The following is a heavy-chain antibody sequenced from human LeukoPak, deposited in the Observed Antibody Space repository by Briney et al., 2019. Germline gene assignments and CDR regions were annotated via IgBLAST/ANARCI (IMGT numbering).Heavy chain of an antibody. CDR3: ARGLSDSYGYGY. Sequence: GGSLRLSCAASGFTFSSYAMHWVRQAPGKGLEWVAVISYDGSNKYYADSVKGRFTISRDNAKNSLYLQMNSLRAEDTAVYYCARGLSDSYGYGYWGQGTLVTVSS. V-gene: IGHV3-30*04. CDR2: ISYDGSNK. D-gene: IGHD5-18*01. CDR1: GFTFSSYA. J-gene: IGHJ4*02.